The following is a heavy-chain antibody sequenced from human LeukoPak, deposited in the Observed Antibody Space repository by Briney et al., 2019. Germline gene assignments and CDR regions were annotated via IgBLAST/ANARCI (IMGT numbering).Heavy chain of an antibody. CDR1: GFTFSSYA. CDR2: ISSSGGTI. D-gene: IGHD1-14*01. CDR3: ARDDPRGEPYYFDY. V-gene: IGHV3-48*01. J-gene: IGHJ4*02. Sequence: GGSLRLSCAASGFTFSSYAMSWVRQAPGKGLEWVSYISSSGGTIYYADSVRGRFTISRDNAKNSLSLQMNSLRAEDTAVYYCARDDPRGEPYYFDYWGQGTLVTVSS.